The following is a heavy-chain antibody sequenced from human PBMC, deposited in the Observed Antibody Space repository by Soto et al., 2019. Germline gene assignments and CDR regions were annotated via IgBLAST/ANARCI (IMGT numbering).Heavy chain of an antibody. V-gene: IGHV4-30-2*01. Sequence: PSETLSLTCAVSGGSISSGGYSWSWIRQPPGKGLEWIGYIYHSGSTYYNPSLKSRVTISVDRSKNQFSLKLSSVTAADSAVYYCARDKELLSPYYYGMDVWGQGTTVTVSS. D-gene: IGHD2-2*01. J-gene: IGHJ6*02. CDR2: IYHSGST. CDR3: ARDKELLSPYYYGMDV. CDR1: GGSISSGGYS.